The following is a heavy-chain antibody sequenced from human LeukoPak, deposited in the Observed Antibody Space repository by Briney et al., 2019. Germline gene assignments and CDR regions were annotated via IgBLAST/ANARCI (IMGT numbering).Heavy chain of an antibody. D-gene: IGHD2/OR15-2a*01. V-gene: IGHV3-21*01. CDR3: ARDNVNTPFDY. J-gene: IGHJ4*02. CDR2: IGSGSSYI. CDR1: GFTFSSYS. Sequence: AGSLRLSCAASGFTFSSYSMNWVRQAPGKGLEWVSSIGSGSSYIYYADSGRGRFTISRDNAKKSLYLQMNSLRAEDTAVYYCARDNVNTPFDYWGQGTLVTVSS.